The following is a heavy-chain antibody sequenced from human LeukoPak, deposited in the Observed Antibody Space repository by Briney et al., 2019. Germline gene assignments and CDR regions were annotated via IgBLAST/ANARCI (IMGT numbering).Heavy chain of an antibody. CDR1: GYSFTTYW. J-gene: IGHJ5*02. D-gene: IGHD2-8*01. CDR3: ARGVFSAFIGWFDP. CDR2: IYPGDSDS. V-gene: IGHV5-51*01. Sequence: GESLTISCKASGYSFTTYWIAWVRQMPGKGLEWIGLIYPGDSDSRYSPSFEGQVIISVDKSKNTASLHWSSLKASDTAVYYCARGVFSAFIGWFDPWGQGTLVTVSS.